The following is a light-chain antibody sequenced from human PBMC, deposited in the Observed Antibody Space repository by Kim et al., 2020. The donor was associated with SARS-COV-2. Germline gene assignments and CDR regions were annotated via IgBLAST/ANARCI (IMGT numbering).Light chain of an antibody. CDR3: ATWDSSLSVGV. V-gene: IGLV1-51*01. CDR1: RSNIGNNP. J-gene: IGLJ3*02. Sequence: QSVLTQPPSVSAAPGHKVTISCSGSRSNIGNNPVSWYQQFPGTAPRLITYDNDKRPSGIPDRFSSSKSGTSATLGITGLRTGDEADSYCATWDSSLSVGVFGGGTQLTVL. CDR2: DND.